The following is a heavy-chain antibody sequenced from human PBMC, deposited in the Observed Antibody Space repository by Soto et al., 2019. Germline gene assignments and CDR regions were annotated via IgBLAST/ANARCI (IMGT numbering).Heavy chain of an antibody. Sequence: LRLSCAASGFTFSSYAMSWVRQAPGKGLEWVSAISGSGGSTYYADSVKGRFTISRDNSKNTLYLQMNSLRAEDTAIYYCALTYYYYYGMDVWGQGTTVTVSS. CDR1: GFTFSSYA. CDR3: ALTYYYYYGMDV. J-gene: IGHJ6*02. V-gene: IGHV3-23*01. CDR2: ISGSGGST.